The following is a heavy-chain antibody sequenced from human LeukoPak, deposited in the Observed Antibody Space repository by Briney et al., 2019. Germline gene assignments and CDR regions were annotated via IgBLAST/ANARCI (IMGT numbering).Heavy chain of an antibody. D-gene: IGHD4-11*01. J-gene: IGHJ6*03. CDR2: IYYSGST. CDR1: GGSISSYY. V-gene: IGHV4-59*01. Sequence: SETLSLTCTVSGGSISSYYWSWIRQPPGKGLEWIGYIYYSGSTSYNPSLKSRVTISVDTSKNQFSLKLSSVTAADTAVYYCARAPETTVIPLGYYYYYMDVWGKGTTVTVSS. CDR3: ARAPETTVIPLGYYYYYMDV.